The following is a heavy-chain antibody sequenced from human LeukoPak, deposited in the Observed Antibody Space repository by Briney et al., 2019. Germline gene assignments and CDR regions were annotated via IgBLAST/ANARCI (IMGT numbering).Heavy chain of an antibody. J-gene: IGHJ4*02. CDR1: GLSFSSYG. D-gene: IGHD1-26*01. Sequence: PGGSLRLSCAASGLSFSSYGMHWVRQAPGKGLEWVAFILYDGSDKYYADSVKGRFTISRDNAKNTLYLQMSSLTAKDTAVYYCAKDRSIGTYYTFDSWGQGTLVTVSS. CDR2: ILYDGSDK. V-gene: IGHV3-30*02. CDR3: AKDRSIGTYYTFDS.